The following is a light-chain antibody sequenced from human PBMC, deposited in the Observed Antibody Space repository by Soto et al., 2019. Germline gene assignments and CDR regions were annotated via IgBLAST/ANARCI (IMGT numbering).Light chain of an antibody. Sequence: AIQMTQSPSSVSASVGDRVTITCRASQGFRNELGWYQQKPGKAPKLLIYSASSLQSGVPSRFSGSGSGTDFILTVSGLQPEDFATYLCLPYFTYPLTFGQGTKV. V-gene: IGKV1-6*01. CDR1: QGFRNE. J-gene: IGKJ1*01. CDR2: SAS. CDR3: LPYFTYPLT.